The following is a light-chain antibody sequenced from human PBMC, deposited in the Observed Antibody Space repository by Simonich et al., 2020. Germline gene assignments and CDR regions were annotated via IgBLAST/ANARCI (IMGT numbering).Light chain of an antibody. V-gene: IGKV4-1*01. CDR2: WAS. CDR3: QQYYSTPYT. J-gene: IGKJ2*01. Sequence: DIVMTQSPDSLAVSLGERATINCKSSQSVLYSSNNNNYLAWYQQKPGQPPKLLIYWASTRESGVPELFSGSGSGTDFTLTISSMQAEDVAVYYCQQYYSTPYTFGQGTKLEIK. CDR1: QSVLYSSNNNNY.